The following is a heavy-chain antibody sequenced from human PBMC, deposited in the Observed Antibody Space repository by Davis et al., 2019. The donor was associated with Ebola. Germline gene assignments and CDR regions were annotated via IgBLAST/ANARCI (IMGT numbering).Heavy chain of an antibody. J-gene: IGHJ4*02. CDR1: GFTFSNYN. D-gene: IGHD4-17*01. V-gene: IGHV3-21*01. CDR2: INSSSSYI. Sequence: GGSLRLSCAASGFTFSNYNLNWVRQTPEKGLEWVSSINSSSSYIYYADSLKGRFTISRDDAKNSVYLHINSLRAEDTAIYYCARFDHGFDSWGQGALVTVSS. CDR3: ARFDHGFDS.